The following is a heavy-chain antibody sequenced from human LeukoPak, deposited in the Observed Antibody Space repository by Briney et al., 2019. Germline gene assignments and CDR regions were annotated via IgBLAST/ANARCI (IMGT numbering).Heavy chain of an antibody. CDR2: IYTSGST. J-gene: IGHJ3*02. Sequence: RSSETLSLTCAVYGGSFSSYYWSWIRQPAGKGLEWIGRIYTSGSTNYNPSLKSRVTMSVDTSKNQFSVKLSSVTAADTAVYYCAAYDMVGTDAFDIWGQGTMVTVSS. CDR1: GGSFSSYY. D-gene: IGHD3-10*02. CDR3: AAYDMVGTDAFDI. V-gene: IGHV4-59*10.